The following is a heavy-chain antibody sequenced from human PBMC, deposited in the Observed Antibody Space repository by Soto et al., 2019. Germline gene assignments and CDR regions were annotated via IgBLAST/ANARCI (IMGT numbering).Heavy chain of an antibody. J-gene: IGHJ3*02. CDR1: GGSISSSSYY. V-gene: IGHV4-39*01. Sequence: SETLSLTCTVSGGSISSSSYYWGWIRQPPGKGLEWIGSIYYSGSTYYNPSLKSRVTISVDTSKNQFSLKLSSVTAADTAVYYCARMPPGYYYDSSGYDDAFDIWGQGTMVT. CDR3: ARMPPGYYYDSSGYDDAFDI. D-gene: IGHD3-22*01. CDR2: IYYSGST.